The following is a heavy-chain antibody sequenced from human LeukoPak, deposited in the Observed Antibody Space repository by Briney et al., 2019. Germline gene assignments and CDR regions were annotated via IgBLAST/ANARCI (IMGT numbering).Heavy chain of an antibody. CDR3: ARGREKGDY. CDR1: GFTFSSYS. V-gene: IGHV3-21*01. Sequence: PGGSLSLSCAASGFTFSSYSMNWVRQAPGKGLEWVSSISSSSSYIYYADSGKGRFTISRDNAKNSLYLQMNSLRAEDTAVYYCARGREKGDYWGQGTLVTVSS. CDR2: ISSSSSYI. J-gene: IGHJ4*02. D-gene: IGHD1-26*01.